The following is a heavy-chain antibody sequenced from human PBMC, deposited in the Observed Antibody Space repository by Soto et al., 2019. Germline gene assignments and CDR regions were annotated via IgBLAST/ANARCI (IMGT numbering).Heavy chain of an antibody. CDR3: AASYYTFWSAHYLAYWVY. Sequence: QVQLQQWGAGLLKPSETLSLTCAVYGVSFTGYYWSWIRQPPGKGLEWIGEINHSGSTNYNPSLKSRVTISVDRYKQQFYLKLSAVTDADTAGYYYAASYYTFWSAHYLAYWVYWGQGNLSTVSS. J-gene: IGHJ4*02. CDR2: INHSGST. D-gene: IGHD3-3*01. CDR1: GVSFTGYY. V-gene: IGHV4-34*01.